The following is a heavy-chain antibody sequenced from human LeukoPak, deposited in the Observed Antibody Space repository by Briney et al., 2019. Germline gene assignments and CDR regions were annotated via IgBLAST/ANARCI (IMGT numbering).Heavy chain of an antibody. CDR1: GGTFSSYA. Sequence: SVKVSCKASGGTFSSYAISWVRQAPGQGLEWMGGIIPIFGTANYAQKFQGRVTITADESTSTAYMELSSLRSEDTAVYYCARAPRGDYVWGSYSAGYWGQGTLVTVSS. CDR2: IIPIFGTA. V-gene: IGHV1-69*13. J-gene: IGHJ4*02. D-gene: IGHD3-16*01. CDR3: ARAPRGDYVWGSYSAGY.